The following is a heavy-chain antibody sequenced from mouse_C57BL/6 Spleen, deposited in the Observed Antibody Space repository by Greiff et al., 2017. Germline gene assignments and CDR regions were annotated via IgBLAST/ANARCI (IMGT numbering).Heavy chain of an antibody. Sequence: QVQLQQPGAELVMPGASVKLSCKASSYTFTSYWMHWVKQRPGQGLEWIGEIDPSDSYTNYNQKFKGKSTLTVDKSSSTAYMQLSSLTSEDSAVYYCARRTGSSYCDYWGQGTTLTVSS. CDR2: IDPSDSYT. V-gene: IGHV1-69*01. J-gene: IGHJ2*01. D-gene: IGHD1-1*01. CDR3: ARRTGSSYCDY. CDR1: SYTFTSYW.